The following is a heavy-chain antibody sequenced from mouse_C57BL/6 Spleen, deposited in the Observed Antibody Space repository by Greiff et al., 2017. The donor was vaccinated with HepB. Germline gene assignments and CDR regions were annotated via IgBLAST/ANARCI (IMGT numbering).Heavy chain of an antibody. CDR1: GYTFTDYY. CDR3: ARGVITTGYYAMDY. V-gene: IGHV1-26*01. Sequence: EVQLQQSGPELVKPGASVKISCKASGYTFTDYYMNWVKQSHGKSLEWIGDINPNNGGTSYNQKFKGKATLTVDKSSSTAYMELRSLTSEDSAVYYCARGVITTGYYAMDYWGQGTSVTVSS. J-gene: IGHJ4*01. D-gene: IGHD2-4*01. CDR2: INPNNGGT.